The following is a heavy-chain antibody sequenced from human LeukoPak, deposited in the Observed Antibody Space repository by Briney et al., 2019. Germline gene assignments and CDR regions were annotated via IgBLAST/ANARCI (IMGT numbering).Heavy chain of an antibody. CDR3: TRLPAVAGYYYYYYMDV. D-gene: IGHD6-19*01. CDR1: GGSISSSSYY. CDR2: IYYSGST. J-gene: IGHJ6*03. Sequence: SETLSLTCTDSGGSISSSSYYWGWIRQPPGKGLEWIGSIYYSGSTYYNPSLKSRVTISVDTSKNQFSLKLSSVTAADTAVYYCTRLPAVAGYYYYYYMDVWGKGTTVTVSS. V-gene: IGHV4-39*01.